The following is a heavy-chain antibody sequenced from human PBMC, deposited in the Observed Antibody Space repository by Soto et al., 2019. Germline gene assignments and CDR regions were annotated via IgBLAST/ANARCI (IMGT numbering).Heavy chain of an antibody. Sequence: LQLQESGPGLVKPSSTLSLTCTVSGGSISNRDYFWAWMRQPPGKGLEWVGTISHTGSPRYNPSLKSRVTISVDTSKNQFSLSLPSVTAADTAVFYWASQLESTTYFDYCGRGTLVTVSS. CDR2: ISHTGSP. D-gene: IGHD1-1*01. CDR1: GGSISNRDYF. CDR3: ASQLESTTYFDY. V-gene: IGHV4-39*01. J-gene: IGHJ4*02.